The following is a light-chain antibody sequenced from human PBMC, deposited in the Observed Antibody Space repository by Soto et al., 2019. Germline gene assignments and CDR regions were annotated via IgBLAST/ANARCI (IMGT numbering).Light chain of an antibody. V-gene: IGLV2-14*01. J-gene: IGLJ3*02. CDR3: SSYTSSNSVV. CDR2: DVS. Sequence: QSALTQPASVSGSPGQSITISCTGTSSDVGDYNYVSWYQLHPGKAPKLMIYDVSSRPSGVSNRFSGSKFGTTASLTVSGLQAEDEAAYYCSSYTSSNSVVFGGGTKLTVL. CDR1: SSDVGDYNY.